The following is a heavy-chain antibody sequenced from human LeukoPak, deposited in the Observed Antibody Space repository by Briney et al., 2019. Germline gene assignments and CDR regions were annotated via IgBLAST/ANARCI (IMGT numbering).Heavy chain of an antibody. CDR1: GGSISSSSYY. J-gene: IGHJ6*03. D-gene: IGHD3-10*01. CDR2: ICHSGST. CDR3: ARMGSAPPGYYYYYMDV. Sequence: SETLSLTCTVSGGSISSSSYYWGWLRQPPGKGLEWIGSICHSGSTYYNPSLKSRVTISVDTSKNQFSLQLSSVTAADTAVYYCARMGSAPPGYYYYYMDVSGKGTTVTVS. V-gene: IGHV4-39*07.